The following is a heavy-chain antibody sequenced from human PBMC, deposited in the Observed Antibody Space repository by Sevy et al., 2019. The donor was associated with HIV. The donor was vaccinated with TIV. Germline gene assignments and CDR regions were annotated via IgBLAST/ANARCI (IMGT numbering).Heavy chain of an antibody. CDR2: IIPIFGTA. CDR1: GGTFSSYA. Sequence: ASVNVSCKASGGTFSSYAISWVRQAPGQGLEWMGGIIPIFGTANYAQKFQGRVTITADESTSTAYMELGSLRSEDTAVYYCARGEYSSSWYAGNAYYYYGMDVWGQGTTVTVSS. J-gene: IGHJ6*02. CDR3: ARGEYSSSWYAGNAYYYYGMDV. V-gene: IGHV1-69*13. D-gene: IGHD6-13*01.